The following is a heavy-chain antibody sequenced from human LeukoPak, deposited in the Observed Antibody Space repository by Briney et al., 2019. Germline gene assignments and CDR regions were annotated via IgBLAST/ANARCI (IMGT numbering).Heavy chain of an antibody. CDR1: GGSISSGGYS. D-gene: IGHD4-17*01. V-gene: IGHV4-30-2*01. Sequence: PSETLSLTCAVSGGSISSGGYSWSWIRQPPGKGLEWIGYIYHSGSTYYNPSLKSRVTISVDRSKNQFSLKLSSVTAADTAVYYCARAYGDYDYFDYWGQGTLVTVS. CDR3: ARAYGDYDYFDY. J-gene: IGHJ4*02. CDR2: IYHSGST.